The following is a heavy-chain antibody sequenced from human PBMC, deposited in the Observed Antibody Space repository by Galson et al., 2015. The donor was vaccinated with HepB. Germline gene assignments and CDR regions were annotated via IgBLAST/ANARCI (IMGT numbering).Heavy chain of an antibody. CDR2: IWYDGSNK. CDR1: GFTFSSYG. CDR3: ARGQQLWLLNYYGMDV. D-gene: IGHD5-18*01. Sequence: SLRLSCAASGFTFSSYGMHWVRQAPGKGLEWVAVIWYDGSNKYYADSVKGRFTISRDNSKNTLYLRMNSLRAEDTAVYYCARGQQLWLLNYYGMDVWGQGTTVTVSS. J-gene: IGHJ6*02. V-gene: IGHV3-33*01.